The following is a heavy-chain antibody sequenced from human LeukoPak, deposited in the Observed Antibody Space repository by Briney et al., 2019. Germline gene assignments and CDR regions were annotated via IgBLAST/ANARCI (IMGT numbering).Heavy chain of an antibody. V-gene: IGHV1-18*01. CDR1: GYTFTSYG. CDR2: ISAYNGNT. CDR3: ATFVRSCSSTSCFTTEYDY. D-gene: IGHD2-2*02. Sequence: ASVKVSCKASGYTFTSYGICWVRQAPGQGLEWMGWISAYNGNTNYAQKLQGRVTMTTDTSMSTAYMELRSLRSDDTAVYYCATFVRSCSSTSCFTTEYDYWGQGTLVTVSS. J-gene: IGHJ4*02.